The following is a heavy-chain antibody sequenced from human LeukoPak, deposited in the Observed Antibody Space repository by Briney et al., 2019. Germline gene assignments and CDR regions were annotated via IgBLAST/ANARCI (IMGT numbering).Heavy chain of an antibody. V-gene: IGHV3-30*02. J-gene: IGHJ5*02. CDR1: GFTFSRYG. CDR3: AKGRGYYYGSGSYSPAWFDP. CDR2: IWYDGSNK. D-gene: IGHD3-10*01. Sequence: GGSLRLSCAASGFTFSRYGMHWVRQAPGKGLEWVAFIWYDGSNKYYADSVKGRFTISRDNSKNTLYLQMNSLRAEDTAVYYCAKGRGYYYGSGSYSPAWFDPWGQGTLVTVSS.